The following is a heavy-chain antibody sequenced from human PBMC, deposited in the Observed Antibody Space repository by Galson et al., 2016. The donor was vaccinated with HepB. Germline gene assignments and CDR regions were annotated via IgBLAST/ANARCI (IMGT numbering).Heavy chain of an antibody. J-gene: IGHJ4*01. CDR1: AFSFSSYS. CDR2: IRSTRSNT. D-gene: IGHD2/OR15-2a*01. Sequence: SLRLSCAASAFSFSSYSMNWVRQAPGKGLEWVAYIRSTRSNTYYADSVKGRFTISRDNAKNSLYLQMDSLRDDDTAVYYCARKSPFGPFDYWGHGTLVSVSS. V-gene: IGHV3-48*02. CDR3: ARKSPFGPFDY.